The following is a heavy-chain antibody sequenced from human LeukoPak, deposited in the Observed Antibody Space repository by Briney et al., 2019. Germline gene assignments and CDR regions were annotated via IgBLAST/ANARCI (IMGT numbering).Heavy chain of an antibody. CDR3: ARGQLWPKYYFDY. V-gene: IGHV3-74*01. J-gene: IGHJ4*02. Sequence: GGSLRLSCAASGFTFSNYWMHWVRQAPGKGLVGVSRINSDGINTSYADSVKGRFTISRDNAKNSLYLQMNSLRAEDTAVYYCARGQLWPKYYFDYWGQGTLVTVSS. CDR1: GFTFSNYW. CDR2: INSDGINT. D-gene: IGHD5-18*01.